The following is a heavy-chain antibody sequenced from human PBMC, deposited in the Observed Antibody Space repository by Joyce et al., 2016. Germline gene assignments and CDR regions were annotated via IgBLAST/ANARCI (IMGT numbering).Heavy chain of an antibody. Sequence: EGQVVESGGGLVQPGGSLRLSCAASGFTFSAYWMTWVRQAPGKGLEWVASLKHDGTEQYYVDSVKGRFSISRDNAKDSVYLQMSSLRAEDTALYFCAAFLAATGLAFDYWGQGTLVTVSA. D-gene: IGHD6-25*01. CDR3: AAFLAATGLAFDY. CDR2: LKHDGTEQ. CDR1: GFTFSAYW. V-gene: IGHV3-7*01. J-gene: IGHJ4*02.